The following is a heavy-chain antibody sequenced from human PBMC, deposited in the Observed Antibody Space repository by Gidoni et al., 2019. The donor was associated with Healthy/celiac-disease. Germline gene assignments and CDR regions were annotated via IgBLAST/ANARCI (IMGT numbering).Heavy chain of an antibody. D-gene: IGHD3-22*01. V-gene: IGHV4-31*03. Sequence: QVQLQESGPGLVKPSQTLSLTCTVSGGSISSGGYYWSWIRQHPGKGLEWIGYIYYSGSTYYNPSLKSRVTISVDTSKNQFSLKLSSVTAADTAVYYCARDFDSSGYGTNDAFDIWGQGTMVTVSS. CDR2: IYYSGST. J-gene: IGHJ3*02. CDR1: GGSISSGGYY. CDR3: ARDFDSSGYGTNDAFDI.